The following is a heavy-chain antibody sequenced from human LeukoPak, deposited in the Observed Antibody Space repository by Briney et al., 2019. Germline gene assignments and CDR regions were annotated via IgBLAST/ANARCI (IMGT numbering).Heavy chain of an antibody. D-gene: IGHD3-10*01. Sequence: PSETLSLTCTVSGGSISSGGYYWSWRRQHPGKGLEWIGYIYYSGSTYYNPSLKSRVTISVDTSKNQFSLKLSSVTAADTAVYYCARAEPSITMVRGVIWFDPWGQGTLVTVSS. CDR3: ARAEPSITMVRGVIWFDP. V-gene: IGHV4-31*03. J-gene: IGHJ5*02. CDR2: IYYSGST. CDR1: GGSISSGGYY.